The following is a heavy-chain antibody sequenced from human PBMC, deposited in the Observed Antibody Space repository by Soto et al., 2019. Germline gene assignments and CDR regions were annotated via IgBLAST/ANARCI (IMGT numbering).Heavy chain of an antibody. CDR1: GFTFSNAW. V-gene: IGHV3-15*01. D-gene: IGHD1-1*01. J-gene: IGHJ4*02. Sequence: GGSLRLSCAASGFTFSNAWMSWVRQAPGKGLEWVGRIKSKTDGGTTDYAAPVKGRFTISRDDSKNTLYLQMNSLKTEDTAVYYCTKGTSTTSGPVYWGQGPPVTVSS. CDR2: IKSKTDGGTT. CDR3: TKGTSTTSGPVY.